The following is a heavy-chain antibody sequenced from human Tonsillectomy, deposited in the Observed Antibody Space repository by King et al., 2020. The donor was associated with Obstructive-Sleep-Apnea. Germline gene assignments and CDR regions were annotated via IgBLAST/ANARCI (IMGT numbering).Heavy chain of an antibody. CDR3: ARGDCDVPLYYFDH. J-gene: IGHJ4*01. CDR1: VGSISSYY. CDR2: VSNTGST. D-gene: IGHD2-21*02. V-gene: IGHV4-59*01. Sequence: VQLQESGPGLVKPSETLSVTCTVSVGSISSYYWSWIRQPPGKGLEWIGYVSNTGSTNYNPSLKSRVTISVDTSKNQFSLKLSAVTAADTAMYYWARGDCDVPLYYFDHWGHGILVTVSS.